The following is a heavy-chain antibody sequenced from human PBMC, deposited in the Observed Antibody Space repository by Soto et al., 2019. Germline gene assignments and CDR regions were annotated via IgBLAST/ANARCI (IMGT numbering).Heavy chain of an antibody. V-gene: IGHV3-23*01. CDR3: AKGGGSCCFDN. CDR2: ISGSGGNST. CDR1: GFTFSTYA. Sequence: EVQLLESGGGLVQPGGSLRLSCAASGFTFSTYAMSWVRQAPGKGLERVSAISGSGGNSTFYGDSVKGRFTISRDNSKNTLYLQMKSMGAEDTAVYYCAKGGGSCCFDNWGQGTLVTVSS. D-gene: IGHD2-15*01. J-gene: IGHJ4*02.